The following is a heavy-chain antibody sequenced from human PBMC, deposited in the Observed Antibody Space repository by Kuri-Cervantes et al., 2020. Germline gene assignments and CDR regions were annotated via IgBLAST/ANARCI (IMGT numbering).Heavy chain of an antibody. CDR3: AGGYPPWDY. Sequence: ASVKVSCKASGYTFTSYDVNWVRQATGQGLEWMGWMNPNSGGTNYAQKLQGRVTMTRDTSISTAYMELSRLRPDDTAVYYCAGGYPPWDYWGQGTLVTVSS. V-gene: IGHV1-2*02. CDR2: MNPNSGGT. J-gene: IGHJ4*02. D-gene: IGHD5-12*01. CDR1: GYTFTSYD.